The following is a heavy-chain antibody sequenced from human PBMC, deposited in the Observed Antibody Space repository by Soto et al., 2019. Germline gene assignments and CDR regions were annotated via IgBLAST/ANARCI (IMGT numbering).Heavy chain of an antibody. V-gene: IGHV3-30*18. Sequence: QVQLVESGGGVVQPGRSLRLSCAASGFTFSSYGMHWVRQAPGKGLEWVAVISYDGSNKYYADSVKGRFTISRDNSKNTLYLQMNSLRAEDTAVYYCAKSPDVGSGWYVSTLDDYYGMDAWGQGTTVTVSS. CDR2: ISYDGSNK. J-gene: IGHJ6*02. D-gene: IGHD6-19*01. CDR1: GFTFSSYG. CDR3: AKSPDVGSGWYVSTLDDYYGMDA.